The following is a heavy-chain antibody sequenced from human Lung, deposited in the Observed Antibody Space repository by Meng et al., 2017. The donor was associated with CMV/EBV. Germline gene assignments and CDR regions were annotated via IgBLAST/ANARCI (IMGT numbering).Heavy chain of an antibody. J-gene: IGHJ5*02. Sequence: SISSSSYYWGWIRQPPGKGLEWIGSIYYSGSTYYNPSLKSRVTISVDTSKNQFSLKLSSVTAADTAVYYCARETILGVVIGIPWFDPWGQGTLVTVSS. CDR1: SISSSSYY. V-gene: IGHV4-39*07. D-gene: IGHD3-3*01. CDR3: ARETILGVVIGIPWFDP. CDR2: IYYSGST.